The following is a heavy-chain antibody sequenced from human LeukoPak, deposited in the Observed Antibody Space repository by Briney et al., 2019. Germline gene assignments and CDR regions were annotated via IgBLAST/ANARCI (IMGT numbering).Heavy chain of an antibody. J-gene: IGHJ3*02. Sequence: SETLSLTCTVSGGSISSSSYYWGWIRQPPGKGLEWIGNIYYSGGTYSNPSLKSRVTISVDTSKNQFSLNLSSVTAADTAVYFCFVSWIFPGPIDIWGQGTMIVVYS. CDR2: IYYSGGT. CDR1: GGSISSSSYY. CDR3: FVSWIFPGPIDI. D-gene: IGHD2-2*03. V-gene: IGHV4-39*01.